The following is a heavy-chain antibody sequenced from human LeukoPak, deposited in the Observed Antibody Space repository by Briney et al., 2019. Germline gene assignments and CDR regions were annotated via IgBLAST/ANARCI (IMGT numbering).Heavy chain of an antibody. D-gene: IGHD3-22*01. CDR1: GFTFSNYA. CDR3: ATHSSVGWFDP. Sequence: PGTSLRLSCAGSGFTFSNYAMHWVRQAPGKGLEWVAVISYDGTNKEYADSVKGRFTISRDNSKNTLYLQMNSLRPDDTAVHHCATHSSVGWFDPWGQGTLVTVSS. J-gene: IGHJ5*02. CDR2: ISYDGTNK. V-gene: IGHV3-30*04.